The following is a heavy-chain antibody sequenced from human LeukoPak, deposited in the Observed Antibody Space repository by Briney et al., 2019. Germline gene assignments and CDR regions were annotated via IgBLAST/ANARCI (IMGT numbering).Heavy chain of an antibody. CDR3: ALETTVVTRDY. CDR2: IYYSGST. J-gene: IGHJ4*02. D-gene: IGHD4-23*01. CDR1: GGSISSSSYY. Sequence: SETLSLTCTVSGGSISSSSYYWGWIRQPPGKGLEWIGSIYYSGSTYYNPSLKSRVTISVDTSKNQFSLELSSVTAADTAVYYCALETTVVTRDYWGQGTLVTVSS. V-gene: IGHV4-39*01.